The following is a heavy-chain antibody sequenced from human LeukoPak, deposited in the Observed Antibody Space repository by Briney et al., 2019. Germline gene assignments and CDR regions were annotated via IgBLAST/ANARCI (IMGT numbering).Heavy chain of an antibody. V-gene: IGHV1-2*02. D-gene: IGHD3-16*01. CDR1: GYTFTGYY. CDR2: INPNSGGT. J-gene: IGHJ5*02. Sequence: ASVKVSCKASGYTFTGYYMHWVRQALGQGLECVGWINPNSGGTNYAQKFQGRVTMTRDTSISTAYMELSRLRSDDTAVYYCAREWGSSGTNNWFDPWGQGTLVTVSS. CDR3: AREWGSSGTNNWFDP.